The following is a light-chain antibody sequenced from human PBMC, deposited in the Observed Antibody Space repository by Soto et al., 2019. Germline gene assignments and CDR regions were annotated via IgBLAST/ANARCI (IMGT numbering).Light chain of an antibody. J-gene: IGKJ2*02. V-gene: IGKV3-11*01. CDR1: QSVSTY. CDR3: QQRSNWPRGT. CDR2: GAS. Sequence: EIVLTQSPGTLSLSPGERATLSCRASQSVSTYLAWYQQKPGQAPRLLIHGASNRATDIPARFSGSGSGTDFTLTISSLEPEDFAVYYCQQRSNWPRGTFGQGTKLEIK.